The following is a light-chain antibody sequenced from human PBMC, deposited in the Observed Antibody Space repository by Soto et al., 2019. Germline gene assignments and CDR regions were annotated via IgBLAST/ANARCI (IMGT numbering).Light chain of an antibody. V-gene: IGKV3-15*01. Sequence: EFVMTQSPATLSVSPGEGATLSCRASQGIGDTLAWYQHKPGQTPRLLIYDTSTRATGVPARFSGSVSETDFTLSISRLEPEDFAVYYCQHYGNSPLTFGQGTRLEIK. CDR1: QGIGDT. J-gene: IGKJ5*01. CDR3: QHYGNSPLT. CDR2: DTS.